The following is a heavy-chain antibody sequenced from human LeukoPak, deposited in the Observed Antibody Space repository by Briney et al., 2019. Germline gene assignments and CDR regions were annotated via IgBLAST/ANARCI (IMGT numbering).Heavy chain of an antibody. V-gene: IGHV3-9*01. CDR3: AKGGGYCSGGSCYYGYYFDY. CDR2: ISWNSGSI. Sequence: GGSLRLSCAASGFTFDDYAMHWVRQVPGKGLEWVSGISWNSGSIGYADSVKGRFTISRDNAKNSLYLQMNSLRAEDTAVYYCAKGGGYCSGGSCYYGYYFDYWGQGTLVTVSS. CDR1: GFTFDDYA. D-gene: IGHD2-15*01. J-gene: IGHJ4*02.